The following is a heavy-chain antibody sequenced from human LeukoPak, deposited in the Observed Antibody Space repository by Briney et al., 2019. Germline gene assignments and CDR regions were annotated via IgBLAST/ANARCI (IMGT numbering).Heavy chain of an antibody. D-gene: IGHD3/OR15-3a*01. V-gene: IGHV3-23*01. CDR3: AKGTGINHYHWIDP. Sequence: PGRSLRLSCAASKVTFSNYAMNWVRQAPGKGLEWVSGISGSGGNTYYADSVKGRFTISRDNSKNTLYLQMNSLRAEDTALYYCAKGTGINHYHWIDPWGQGTQVTVSS. CDR1: KVTFSNYA. CDR2: ISGSGGNT. J-gene: IGHJ5*02.